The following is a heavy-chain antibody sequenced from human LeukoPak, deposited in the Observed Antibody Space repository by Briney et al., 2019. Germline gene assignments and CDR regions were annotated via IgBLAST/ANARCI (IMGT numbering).Heavy chain of an antibody. D-gene: IGHD6-13*01. CDR3: VRAIAAADSY. Sequence: PGGSLRLSCEGSAFIFSGHWMNWVRQTPGKGLEWVANIKQDGSEMHYVDSVKGRFTISRDNAKNSLYLQMNSLRAEDTAEYFCVRAIAAADSYWGQGTLVTVSS. CDR1: AFIFSGHW. CDR2: IKQDGSEM. V-gene: IGHV3-7*03. J-gene: IGHJ4*02.